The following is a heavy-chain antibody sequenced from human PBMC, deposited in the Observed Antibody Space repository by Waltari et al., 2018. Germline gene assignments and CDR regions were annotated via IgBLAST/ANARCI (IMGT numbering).Heavy chain of an antibody. CDR1: GFTFSGSA. D-gene: IGHD3-10*01. J-gene: IGHJ5*02. Sequence: EVRLVESGGGLVQPGGSLKLSCAASGFTFSGSAMHWVRQASGKGLEGVGRIRSKANSYATAYAASVKGSFTMSRDASKNTAYLQMNSLKTEDTAVYYCTRHPGSWFDPWGQGTLVTVSS. V-gene: IGHV3-73*02. CDR3: TRHPGSWFDP. CDR2: IRSKANSYAT.